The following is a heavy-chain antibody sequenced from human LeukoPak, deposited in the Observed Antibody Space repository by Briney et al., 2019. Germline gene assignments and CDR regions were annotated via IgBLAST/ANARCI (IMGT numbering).Heavy chain of an antibody. V-gene: IGHV1-46*01. CDR2: INPSGGST. CDR3: ARDSEIAVASYYFDY. CDR1: GYTFTGYY. D-gene: IGHD6-19*01. J-gene: IGHJ4*02. Sequence: ASVKVSCKASGYTFTGYYMHWVRQAPGQGLEWMGIINPSGGSTSYAQKFQGRVTMTRDTSTSTVYMELSSLRSEDTVVYYCARDSEIAVASYYFDYWGQGALVTVSS.